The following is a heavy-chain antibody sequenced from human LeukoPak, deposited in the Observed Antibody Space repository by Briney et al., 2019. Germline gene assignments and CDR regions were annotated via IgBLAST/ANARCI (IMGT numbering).Heavy chain of an antibody. Sequence: PGGSLRLSCAASGFTFSSYGMHWVRHAPGKGLEWVAFIRYDGSNKYYADSVKGRFTISRDNSKNTLYLQMNSLRAEDTAVYYCAKQDGDFTGLDYWGQGTLVTVSS. CDR1: GFTFSSYG. V-gene: IGHV3-30*02. CDR2: IRYDGSNK. CDR3: AKQDGDFTGLDY. D-gene: IGHD4-17*01. J-gene: IGHJ4*02.